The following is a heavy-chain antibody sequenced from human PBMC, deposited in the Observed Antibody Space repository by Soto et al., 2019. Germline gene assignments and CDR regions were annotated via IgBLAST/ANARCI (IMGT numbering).Heavy chain of an antibody. CDR3: AKGGGYYYDSSGYYAN. CDR1: GFTFTSYA. CDR2: ISGSGGSS. Sequence: GGSLRLSCAASGFTFTSYAMSWVRQAPGKGLEWVSAISGSGGSSYYADSVKGRFTISRDNSKNTLFLQMNSLRAEDTAIYYCAKGGGYYYDSSGYYANWGQGTLVTVSS. J-gene: IGHJ4*02. D-gene: IGHD3-22*01. V-gene: IGHV3-23*01.